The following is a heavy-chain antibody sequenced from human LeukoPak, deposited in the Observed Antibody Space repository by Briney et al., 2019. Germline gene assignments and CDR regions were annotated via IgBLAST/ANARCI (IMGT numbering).Heavy chain of an antibody. J-gene: IGHJ5*02. CDR2: INPNSGGT. V-gene: IGHV1-2*02. Sequence: GASVKVSCKASGYTFTGYYMHWVRQAPGQGLEWMGWINPNSGGTNYAQKFQGRVTMTRDTSISTAYMELSRLRSDDTAVYYCAREERYCSGGSCYRGNWFDPWGQGTLVTVSS. D-gene: IGHD2-15*01. CDR1: GYTFTGYY. CDR3: AREERYCSGGSCYRGNWFDP.